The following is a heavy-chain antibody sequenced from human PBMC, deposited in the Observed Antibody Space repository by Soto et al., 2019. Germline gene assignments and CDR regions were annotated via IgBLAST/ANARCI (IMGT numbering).Heavy chain of an antibody. CDR1: GFTFSAYY. V-gene: IGHV3-11*01. CDR2: ISSGGSTV. J-gene: IGHJ4*02. D-gene: IGHD2-15*01. Sequence: QVQLVESGGGLVKPGGSLRLSCAASGFTFSAYYMTWVRQAPGKGLEWVSYISSGGSTVYYADSVKGRFTISRDNAKNSLYLQMNSLRAEDTALYYCAGGREGYADPLFHYWGQGTLVTVSS. CDR3: AGGREGYADPLFHY.